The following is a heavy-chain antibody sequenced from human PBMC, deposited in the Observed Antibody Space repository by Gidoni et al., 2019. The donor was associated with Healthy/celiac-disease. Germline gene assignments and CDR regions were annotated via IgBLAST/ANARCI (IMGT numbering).Heavy chain of an antibody. J-gene: IGHJ2*01. V-gene: IGHV4-34*01. Sequence: QVQLQQWGAGLLKPSETLSLTCAVYGGSFSGYYWSWIRQPPGKGLEWIGEINHSGSTNYNPSLKSRVTISVDTSKNQFSLKLSSVTAADTAVYYCARRRRGQGIAARPRWYFDLWGRGTLVTVSS. CDR3: ARRRRGQGIAARPRWYFDL. D-gene: IGHD6-6*01. CDR2: INHSGST. CDR1: GGSFSGYY.